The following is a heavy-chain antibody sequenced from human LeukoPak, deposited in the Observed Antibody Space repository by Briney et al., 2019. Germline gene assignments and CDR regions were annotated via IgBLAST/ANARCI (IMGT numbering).Heavy chain of an antibody. D-gene: IGHD1-14*01. CDR1: GYTLTELS. CDR3: ATVRAEPDYYFDY. J-gene: IGHJ4*02. V-gene: IGHV1-24*01. CDR2: FDPDVGET. Sequence: GASVKVSCKVSGYTLTELSMHWVRQAPGKGLEWMGGFDPDVGETIYAQKFQGRVTMTEDTSTDTAYMELRSLRSEDTAVYYCATVRAEPDYYFDYWGQGTLVTVSS.